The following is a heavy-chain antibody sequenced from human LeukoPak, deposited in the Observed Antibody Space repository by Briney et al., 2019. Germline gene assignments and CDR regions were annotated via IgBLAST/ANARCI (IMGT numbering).Heavy chain of an antibody. V-gene: IGHV5-51*01. Sequence: GESLRISCKGSGYSFTNYWIGWVRQMPGKGLEWMGIIYPSDSDTTYSPSFEGQVTISVDKSINTAYLQWSSLKASDTAMYYCARLSRDYGGNVWYFDYWGQGTLVTVSS. CDR1: GYSFTNYW. D-gene: IGHD4-23*01. J-gene: IGHJ4*02. CDR2: IYPSDSDT. CDR3: ARLSRDYGGNVWYFDY.